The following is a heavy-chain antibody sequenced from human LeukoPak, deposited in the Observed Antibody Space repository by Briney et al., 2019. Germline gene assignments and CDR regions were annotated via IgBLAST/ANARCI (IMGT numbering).Heavy chain of an antibody. D-gene: IGHD6-13*01. CDR2: IRQDGSKI. Sequence: PGGSLRLSCAASGFTFSSYWMSWVRQAPGKGLEWVANIRQDGSKIYYVDSVKGRFTISRDNAKNSLYLQMNSLRAEGTALYYCAKGDSIAAGGDYWGQGTLVTVSS. CDR3: AKGDSIAAGGDY. J-gene: IGHJ4*02. CDR1: GFTFSSYW. V-gene: IGHV3-7*03.